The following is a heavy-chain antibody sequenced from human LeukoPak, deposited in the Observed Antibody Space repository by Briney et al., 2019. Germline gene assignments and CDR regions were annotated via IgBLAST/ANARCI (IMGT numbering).Heavy chain of an antibody. D-gene: IGHD2-2*02. V-gene: IGHV3-7*01. CDR1: GFTFSNYW. J-gene: IGHJ4*02. Sequence: QPGESLRLSCAAPGFTFSNYWMSWVRQAPGKGLEWVANIKPDGSQKYYVDSLKGRFTISRDNAKNSLYLQMNSLRAEDTAVYYCARESRFVVPAAISFEDYWGQGTLVTVSS. CDR3: ARESRFVVPAAISFEDY. CDR2: IKPDGSQK.